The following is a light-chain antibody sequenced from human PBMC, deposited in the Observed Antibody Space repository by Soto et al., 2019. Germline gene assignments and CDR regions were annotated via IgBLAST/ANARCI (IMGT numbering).Light chain of an antibody. CDR1: QGISRY. J-gene: IGKJ4*01. CDR3: QQLNSYPLT. Sequence: IQWTQSPSSLSASVGDRVTITCRASQGISRYLAWSQQKPGTAPKLLIYAASTLPSGGPSRFSGSGSGTDLTLTISSRQPEDFATYYCQQLNSYPLTFGGGTKVEIK. CDR2: AAS. V-gene: IGKV1-9*01.